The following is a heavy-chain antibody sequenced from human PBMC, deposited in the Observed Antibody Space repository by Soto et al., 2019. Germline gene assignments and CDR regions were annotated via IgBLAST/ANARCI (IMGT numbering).Heavy chain of an antibody. V-gene: IGHV6-1*01. J-gene: IGHJ6*03. CDR3: ARASRVVAATGTYYYYMDV. D-gene: IGHD6-13*01. Sequence: QSQTLSLTCAISGDSVSSNSAAWNWIRQSPSRGLEWLGRTYYRSKWYNDYAVSVKSRITINPDTSKNQFSLQLNSVTPEDTAVYHCARASRVVAATGTYYYYMDVWGKGTTVTVSS. CDR1: GDSVSSNSAA. CDR2: TYYRSKWYN.